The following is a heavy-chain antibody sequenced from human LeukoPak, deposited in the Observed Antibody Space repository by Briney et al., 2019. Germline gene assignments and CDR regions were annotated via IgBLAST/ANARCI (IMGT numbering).Heavy chain of an antibody. CDR1: GGSISSGDYY. J-gene: IGHJ6*03. Sequence: SETLSLTCTVSGGSISSGDYYWSWIRQPPGKGLEWIGHIYDSGSTNYNPSLKSRVTISVDTSKNQFSLKLSSVTAADTAVYYCARELWQLALYYYYMDVWGKGTTVTVSS. CDR3: ARELWQLALYYYYMDV. D-gene: IGHD6-6*01. V-gene: IGHV4-61*08. CDR2: IYDSGST.